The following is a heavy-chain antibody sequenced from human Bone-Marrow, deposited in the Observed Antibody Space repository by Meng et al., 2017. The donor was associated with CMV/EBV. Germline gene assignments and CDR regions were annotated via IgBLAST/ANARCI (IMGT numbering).Heavy chain of an antibody. CDR2: VSPYSANT. V-gene: IGHV1-18*01. CDR1: GYAFTSYG. J-gene: IGHJ3*01. D-gene: IGHD6-19*01. Sequence: ASVKVSCKASGYAFTSYGVSWVRQAPGQGLEWMGWVSPYSANTNYAQNFQGRVTMTTDTATSTAYLEVRRLRADDTAVYYCASTGYSSGWLNAFDLWGQGTMVIVSS. CDR3: ASTGYSSGWLNAFDL.